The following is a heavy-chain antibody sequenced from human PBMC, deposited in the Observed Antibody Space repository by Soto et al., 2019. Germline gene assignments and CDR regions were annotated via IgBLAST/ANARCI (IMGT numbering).Heavy chain of an antibody. CDR2: IYYRGNT. D-gene: IGHD1-26*01. Sequence: QVQLEESGPGLVKPSETLSLTCTVSGGSISSHYWSWVRQAPGKGLEWIGCIYYRGNTFYNPSLKSRGTISVDTSNNQFSLKLDSVTPADTAVYYCARDGREASGIDVWGQGTAGTVSS. CDR1: GGSISSHY. J-gene: IGHJ6*02. V-gene: IGHV4-59*11. CDR3: ARDGREASGIDV.